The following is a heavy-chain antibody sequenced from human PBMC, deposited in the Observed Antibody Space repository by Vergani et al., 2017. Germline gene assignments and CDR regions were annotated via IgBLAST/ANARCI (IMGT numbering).Heavy chain of an antibody. J-gene: IGHJ4*02. CDR3: ARGRGTTDY. D-gene: IGHD2/OR15-2a*01. CDR1: GYTFPGYY. CDR2: INPNSGGT. V-gene: IGHV1-2*02. Sequence: QVQLVQSGAEVKKPGASVKVSCKASGYTFPGYYMHWVRQDPGQGLDWMGWINPNSGGTNYAQKFHGSGTMTRDTSISTAYMGLSRLRSDDTAVYYCARGRGTTDYWSQGSLVTVSS.